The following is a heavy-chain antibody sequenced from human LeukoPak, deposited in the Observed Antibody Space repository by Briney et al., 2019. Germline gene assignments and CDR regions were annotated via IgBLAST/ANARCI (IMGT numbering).Heavy chain of an antibody. CDR1: GGPISSYY. D-gene: IGHD6-13*01. CDR2: MYTSGST. J-gene: IGHJ4*02. Sequence: KPSETLSLTCTVSGGPISSYYWSWIRQPAGKGLEWIGHMYTSGSTNYNPSLKSRVTISVDKSKNQFSLKLSSVTAADTAVYYCAGDGDRTSWYYYWGQGTLVTVPS. CDR3: AGDGDRTSWYYY. V-gene: IGHV4-4*07.